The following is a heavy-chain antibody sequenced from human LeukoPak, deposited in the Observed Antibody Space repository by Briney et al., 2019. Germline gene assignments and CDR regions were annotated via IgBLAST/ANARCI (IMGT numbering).Heavy chain of an antibody. D-gene: IGHD2-8*01. J-gene: IGHJ4*02. CDR2: VYYSGST. V-gene: IGHV4-39*01. Sequence: PSETLSLTCSVSGGSFTGTTYYSAWIRHPPGKGLEWIGSVYYSGSTSYSPSLNRRVTISVDTSKKQFSLRLSSVSAADTAVYYCARNVSAGYFDYWGQGTLVTVSS. CDR3: ARNVSAGYFDY. CDR1: GGSFTGTTYY.